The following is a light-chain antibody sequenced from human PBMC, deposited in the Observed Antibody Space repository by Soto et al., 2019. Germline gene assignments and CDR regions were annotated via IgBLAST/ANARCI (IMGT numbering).Light chain of an antibody. CDR1: GSNIGSNP. Sequence: QSVLTQAPSASGTPGQRVIISCSGSGSNIGSNPVNWYQQLPGTAPTLLIYVNNQRPSGVPDRFSGSKSDTSASLAISGLQSEDEADYYCAVWDDSLHARVFGGGTKLTVL. V-gene: IGLV1-44*01. CDR3: AVWDDSLHARV. CDR2: VNN. J-gene: IGLJ3*02.